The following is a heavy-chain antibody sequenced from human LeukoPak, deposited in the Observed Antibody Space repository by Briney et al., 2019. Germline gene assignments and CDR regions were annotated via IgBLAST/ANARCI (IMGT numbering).Heavy chain of an antibody. CDR2: ISLSGNSI. Sequence: GGSLRLSCAASGSTFSDYYMTWIRQAPGKGLEWVSSISLSGNSIYYADSVKGRFTISRDNADNSLYLQMNSLRPEDTAVYYCAELGITMIGGVWGKGTTVTISS. CDR3: AELGITMIGGV. V-gene: IGHV3-11*04. D-gene: IGHD3-10*02. CDR1: GSTFSDYY. J-gene: IGHJ6*04.